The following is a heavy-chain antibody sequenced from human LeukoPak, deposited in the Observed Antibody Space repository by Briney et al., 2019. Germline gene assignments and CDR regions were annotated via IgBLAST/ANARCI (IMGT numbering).Heavy chain of an antibody. Sequence: GGSLRLSCAASGFTFSSYAMSWVRQAPGKGLEWVSAISGSGGSTYYADSVKGRFTISRDNSKNTLYLQMNSLRAEDTAVYYCAKDPLWFGELSGGDYWGQGTLVTVSS. CDR1: GFTFSSYA. V-gene: IGHV3-23*01. J-gene: IGHJ4*02. D-gene: IGHD3-10*01. CDR3: AKDPLWFGELSGGDY. CDR2: ISGSGGST.